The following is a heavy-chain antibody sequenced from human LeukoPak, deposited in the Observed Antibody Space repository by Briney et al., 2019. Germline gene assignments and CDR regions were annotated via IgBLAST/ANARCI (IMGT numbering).Heavy chain of an antibody. Sequence: SGGSLRLSCAASGFTFDDYGMTWVRHAPGKGLEWVSGINWNGDTIMYADSVKGRFTISRDNAKNSLYLQMNSLRAEDTALYYCARERATLDYYYYMDVWGKGTTVTVSS. CDR3: ARERATLDYYYYMDV. D-gene: IGHD5-12*01. CDR1: GFTFDDYG. CDR2: INWNGDTI. J-gene: IGHJ6*03. V-gene: IGHV3-20*04.